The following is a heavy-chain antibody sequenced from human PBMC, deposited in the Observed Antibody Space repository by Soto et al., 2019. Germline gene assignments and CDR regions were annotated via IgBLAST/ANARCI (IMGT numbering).Heavy chain of an antibody. Sequence: PGGSLRLSCAASGFTFSSYSMNWVRQAPGKGLEWVSSISSSSSYIYYADSVKGRFTISRDNAKNSLYLQMNSLRAEDTAVYYCARPPGYSSSSGGYYYYMDVWGKGTTVTVSS. J-gene: IGHJ6*03. D-gene: IGHD6-6*01. CDR3: ARPPGYSSSSGGYYYYMDV. CDR2: ISSSSSYI. V-gene: IGHV3-21*01. CDR1: GFTFSSYS.